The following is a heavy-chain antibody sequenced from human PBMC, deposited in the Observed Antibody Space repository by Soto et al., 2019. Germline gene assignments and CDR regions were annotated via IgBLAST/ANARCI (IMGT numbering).Heavy chain of an antibody. V-gene: IGHV1-46*01. CDR2: INPNGGST. D-gene: IGHD1-26*01. CDR3: ARSSGGVFGIIIEGSNWFGS. Sequence: ASVKVSCKAPEDTFTSCYINCVRQAPGQGLEWMGIINPNGGSTRYAQKFQGRVTFTRDTPASTVYLELRSLRSDDTAFYYCARSSGGVFGIIIEGSNWFGSWGQGTLVTV. J-gene: IGHJ5*01. CDR1: EDTFTSCY.